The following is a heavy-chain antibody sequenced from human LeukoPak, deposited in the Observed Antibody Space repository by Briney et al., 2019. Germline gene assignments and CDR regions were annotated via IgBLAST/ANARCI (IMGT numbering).Heavy chain of an antibody. CDR2: IYSGGTT. CDR1: GFTVSSNY. CDR3: ARDYTTGPTYYYYGMDV. Sequence: PGGSLRLSCAASGFTVSSNYMSWVRQAPGKGLEWVSVIYSGGTTYYADSVKGRFTISRDNSKNTLYLQMNSLRAEDTAVYYCARDYTTGPTYYYYGMDVWGQGTTVTVSS. D-gene: IGHD2-8*02. J-gene: IGHJ6*02. V-gene: IGHV3-53*05.